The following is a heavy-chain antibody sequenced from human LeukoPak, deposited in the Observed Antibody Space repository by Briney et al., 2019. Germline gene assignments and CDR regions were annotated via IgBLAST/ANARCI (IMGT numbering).Heavy chain of an antibody. V-gene: IGHV1-69*04. D-gene: IGHD2-2*01. Sequence: GGAVKVCCKTSGGTFRSYAISWVRQAPGQGLEWMGRIIPILGIANYAQKFQGRVTITADESTSTAYMELSSLRSEDTAVYYCARVPPHHIVVVPAAKRNAFDIWGQGTMVTVSS. CDR1: GGTFRSYA. J-gene: IGHJ3*02. CDR3: ARVPPHHIVVVPAAKRNAFDI. CDR2: IIPILGIA.